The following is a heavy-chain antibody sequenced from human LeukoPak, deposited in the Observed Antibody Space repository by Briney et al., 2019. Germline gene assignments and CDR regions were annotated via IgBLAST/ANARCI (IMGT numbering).Heavy chain of an antibody. D-gene: IGHD5/OR15-5a*01. CDR2: INHSGSI. CDR1: GGSLSGYY. V-gene: IGHV4-34*01. CDR3: ARRAGLHSLDY. Sequence: SSETLSLTCAVYGGSLSGYYWSWIRQPPGKGLEWIGEINHSGSINYNPSLKSRVTISVDTSKNQFSLRLSSVSAADTALYFCARRAGLHSLDYWDQGTLVTVSS. J-gene: IGHJ4*02.